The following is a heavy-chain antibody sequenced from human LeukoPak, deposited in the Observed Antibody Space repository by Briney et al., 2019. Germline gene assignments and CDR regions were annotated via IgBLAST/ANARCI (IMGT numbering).Heavy chain of an antibody. CDR1: GFTFSNYD. J-gene: IGHJ4*02. CDR2: ISAGGNNT. Sequence: GGSLRLSCAASGFTFSNYDMGWVRQAPGKGLEWVSVISAGGNNTLYADSVRGRFTISRDNSRNAVDLQMNSLRAEDTAVYYCGKRSTSLRGRGNYWGQGALVTVSS. D-gene: IGHD2-2*01. V-gene: IGHV3-23*01. CDR3: GKRSTSLRGRGNY.